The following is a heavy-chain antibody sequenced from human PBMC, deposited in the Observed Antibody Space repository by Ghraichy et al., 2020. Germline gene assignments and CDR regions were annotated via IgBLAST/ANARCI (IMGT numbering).Heavy chain of an antibody. D-gene: IGHD6-19*01. CDR3: ARGGEVVAGIVYY. CDR2: INPNSGGT. CDR1: GYTFSGYS. J-gene: IGHJ4*02. V-gene: IGHV1-2*02. Sequence: ASVKVSCKASGYTFSGYSMHWVRQARGQGLEWMGWINPNSGGTNYAQKFQGRVTITRDTSISTAYMEMTRLSSDDTAVYYCARGGEVVAGIVYYWGQGTLVTVSS.